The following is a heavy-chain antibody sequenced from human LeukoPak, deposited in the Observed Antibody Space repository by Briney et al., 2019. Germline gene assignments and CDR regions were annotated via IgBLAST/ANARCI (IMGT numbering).Heavy chain of an antibody. CDR2: IRYDGSNK. CDR1: GFTFSSYG. CDR3: ASSGWSMNWFDP. Sequence: PGGSLRLSCAASGFTFSSYGMHWVRQAPGKGLEWVAFIRYDGSNKYYADSVKGRFTISRDNSKNTLYLQMNSLRAEDTAVYYCASSGWSMNWFDPWGQGTLVTVSS. D-gene: IGHD6-19*01. V-gene: IGHV3-30*02. J-gene: IGHJ5*02.